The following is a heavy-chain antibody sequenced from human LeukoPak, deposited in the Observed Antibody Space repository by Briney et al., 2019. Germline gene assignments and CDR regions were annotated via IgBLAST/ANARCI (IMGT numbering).Heavy chain of an antibody. D-gene: IGHD3-22*01. V-gene: IGHV3-66*01. CDR1: GFTVSGHY. CDR2: IYSGGST. J-gene: IGHJ5*02. CDR3: ARISKTYYYDSPYWFDP. Sequence: GGSLRLSCAASGFTVSGHYMSWVRQAPGKGLEWVSVIYSGGSTYYADSVKGRFTISRDNSKNTLYLQMSSLRAEDTAVYYCARISKTYYYDSPYWFDPWGQGTLVTVSS.